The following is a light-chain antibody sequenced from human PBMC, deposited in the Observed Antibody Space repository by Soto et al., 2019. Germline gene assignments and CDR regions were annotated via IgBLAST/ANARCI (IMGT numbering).Light chain of an antibody. J-gene: IGKJ4*01. Sequence: EIVLTQSPSTLSLSPGERATLSCRASQSVSSYVAWYQQKPGQAPRLLLYDAANRATGIPARFSGSGSGTDFNLTISSLASEDFALYYCQQRSASLLTFGGGTKVEIK. CDR3: QQRSASLLT. CDR1: QSVSSY. CDR2: DAA. V-gene: IGKV3-11*01.